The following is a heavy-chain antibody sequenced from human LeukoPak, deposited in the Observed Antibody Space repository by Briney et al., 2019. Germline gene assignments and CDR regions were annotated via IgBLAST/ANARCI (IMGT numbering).Heavy chain of an antibody. CDR3: ARERCSSTSCYTHYFDY. CDR2: ISSGGST. D-gene: IGHD2-2*02. CDR1: GFTVSYSY. Sequence: PGGSLRLSCAASGFTVSYSYMSWVRQAPGKGLEWVSVISSGGSTYYADSVKGRFTISGDTSKNTLYLQMNSLRAEDTAVYYCARERCSSTSCYTHYFDYWGQGTLVTVSS. V-gene: IGHV3-53*05. J-gene: IGHJ4*02.